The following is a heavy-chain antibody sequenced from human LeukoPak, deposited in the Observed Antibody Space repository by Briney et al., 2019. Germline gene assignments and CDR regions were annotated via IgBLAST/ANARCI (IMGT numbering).Heavy chain of an antibody. J-gene: IGHJ6*02. Sequence: ASVKVSCKASGYTFTSYAMNWVRQAPGQGLEWMGWINTNTGNPTYAQGFTGRFVFSLDTSVSTAYLQISSLKAEDTAVYYCARDLKPLYFDWLLFPYGMDVWGQGTTVTVSS. CDR1: GYTFTSYA. V-gene: IGHV7-4-1*02. CDR2: INTNTGNP. D-gene: IGHD3-9*01. CDR3: ARDLKPLYFDWLLFPYGMDV.